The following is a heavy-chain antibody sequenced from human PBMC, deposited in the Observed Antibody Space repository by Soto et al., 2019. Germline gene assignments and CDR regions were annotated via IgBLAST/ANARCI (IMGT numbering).Heavy chain of an antibody. J-gene: IGHJ6*04. CDR1: GGSFSGYY. CDR3: ARGGIAAAGGMDV. V-gene: IGHV4-34*01. Sequence: PSETLSLTCAVYGGSFSGYYWSWIRQPPGKGLEWIGEINHSGSTNYNPSIKSRVTISVDTSKNQFSLKLSSVTAADTAVYYCARGGIAAAGGMDVWGKGTTVTVSS. CDR2: INHSGST. D-gene: IGHD6-13*01.